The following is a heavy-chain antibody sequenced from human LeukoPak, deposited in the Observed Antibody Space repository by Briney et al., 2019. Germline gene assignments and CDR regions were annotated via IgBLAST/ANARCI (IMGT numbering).Heavy chain of an antibody. CDR2: IYTSEST. CDR3: AREGGFTMVRVGGAFDV. CDR1: GGAINSGSFY. J-gene: IGHJ3*01. D-gene: IGHD3-10*01. Sequence: SETLSLTCTVSGGAINSGSFYWTWIRQPAGKGLEWIGRIYTSESTNYNSSFKRRVTILLDTSKNQFSLKLTSVTAADTAVYYCAREGGFTMVRVGGAFDVWGQGTMVTVSS. V-gene: IGHV4-61*02.